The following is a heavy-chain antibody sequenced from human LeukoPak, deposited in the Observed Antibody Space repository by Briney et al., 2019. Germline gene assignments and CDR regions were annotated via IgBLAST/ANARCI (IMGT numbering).Heavy chain of an antibody. CDR3: ALYSSSWYYFDY. J-gene: IGHJ4*02. CDR1: GYTFRNYG. D-gene: IGHD6-13*01. Sequence: ASVKVSCKASGYTFRNYGISWVRQAPGQGLEWMGWINPNSGGTNYAQKFQGRVTMTRDTSISTAYMELSRLRSDDTAVYYCALYSSSWYYFDYWGQGTLVTVSS. CDR2: INPNSGGT. V-gene: IGHV1-2*02.